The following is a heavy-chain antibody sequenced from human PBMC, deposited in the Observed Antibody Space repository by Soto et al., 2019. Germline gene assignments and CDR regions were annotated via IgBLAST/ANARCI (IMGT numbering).Heavy chain of an antibody. Sequence: QVQLVQSGAEVKKPGASVKVSCKASGYTFTSYGISWVRQAPGQGLEWMGWISAYNGNTNYAQKLQGRVTTTTDTSTSTAYMELRSLRSDDTAVYYCARVDGWRDGYNYGGFWFDPWGQGTLVTVSS. J-gene: IGHJ5*02. CDR3: ARVDGWRDGYNYGGFWFDP. D-gene: IGHD5-12*01. V-gene: IGHV1-18*01. CDR1: GYTFTSYG. CDR2: ISAYNGNT.